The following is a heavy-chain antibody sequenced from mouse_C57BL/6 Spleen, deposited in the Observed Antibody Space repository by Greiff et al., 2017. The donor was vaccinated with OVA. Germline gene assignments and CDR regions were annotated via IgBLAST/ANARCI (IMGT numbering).Heavy chain of an antibody. CDR1: GFTFSSYG. CDR3: ARQTSYAMDY. CDR2: ISSGGSYT. Sequence: EVNVVESGGDLVKPGGSLKLSCAASGFTFSSYGMSWVRQTPDKRLEWVATISSGGSYTYYPDSVKGRFTISRDNAKNTLYLQMSSLKSEDTAMYYCARQTSYAMDYWGQGTSVTVSS. J-gene: IGHJ4*01. V-gene: IGHV5-6*01.